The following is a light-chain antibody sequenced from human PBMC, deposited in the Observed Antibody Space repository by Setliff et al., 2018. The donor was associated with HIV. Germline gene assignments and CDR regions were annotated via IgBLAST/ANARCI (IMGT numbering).Light chain of an antibody. CDR1: SSDVGGYNY. J-gene: IGLJ1*01. Sequence: LTQPASVSGSPGQSITISCTGSSSDVGGYNYFSWYQQHPGKAPKLMIYEVNRRPSGVSDRFSGSKSGNTASLTISGLQAEDEADYYCSSYTRSATYVFGTGTKVTV. CDR2: EVN. V-gene: IGLV2-14*01. CDR3: SSYTRSATYV.